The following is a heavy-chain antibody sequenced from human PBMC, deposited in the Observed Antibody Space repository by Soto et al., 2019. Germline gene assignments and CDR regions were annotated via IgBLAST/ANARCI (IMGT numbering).Heavy chain of an antibody. CDR2: VIPLFDTA. V-gene: IGHV1-69*13. CDR3: ASGGHSHCYNFSHGMHV. Sequence: SVKVSCKACGCIFTNNAISWVRQAAGQGLEWLGGVIPLFDTAYYAQIFRGRLRISADGATTTAYMELSGLTYADTAVYFCASGGHSHCYNFSHGMHVWGQGTTVIVSS. D-gene: IGHD5-18*01. J-gene: IGHJ6*02. CDR1: GCIFTNNA.